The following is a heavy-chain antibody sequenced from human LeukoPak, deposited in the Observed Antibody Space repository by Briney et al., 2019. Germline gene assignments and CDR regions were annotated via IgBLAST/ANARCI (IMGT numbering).Heavy chain of an antibody. J-gene: IGHJ4*02. D-gene: IGHD3-10*01. V-gene: IGHV3-30*02. CDR2: IRSDGTNK. CDR1: GFTFSNYG. CDR3: ASGAHDY. Sequence: GGSLRLSCAASGFTFSNYGMHWVRQAPGKGLEWVAFIRSDGTNKYYADAVKGRFTISRDNSKNTLYLQMNSLRAEDTAVYYCASGAHDYWGQGTLVTVSS.